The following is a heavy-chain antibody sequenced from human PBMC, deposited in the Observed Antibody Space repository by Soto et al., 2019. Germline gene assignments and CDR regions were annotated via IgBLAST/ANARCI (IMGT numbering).Heavy chain of an antibody. CDR1: GFTFSSYA. Sequence: GGSLRLSCAASGFTFSSYAMSWVRQAPGKGLEWVSAISGSGGSTYYADSVKGRFTISRDNSKNTLYLQMNSLRAEDTAVYYCAKDKTGYSGSSRTDPYFDYWGQGTLVTVSS. CDR2: ISGSGGST. V-gene: IGHV3-23*01. D-gene: IGHD1-26*01. CDR3: AKDKTGYSGSSRTDPYFDY. J-gene: IGHJ4*02.